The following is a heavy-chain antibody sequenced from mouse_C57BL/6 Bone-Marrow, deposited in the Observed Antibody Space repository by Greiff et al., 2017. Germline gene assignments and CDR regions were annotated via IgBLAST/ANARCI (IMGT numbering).Heavy chain of an antibody. Sequence: QVQLQQSGAELMKPGASVKLSCKATGYTFTGYWIEWVKQRPGHGLEWIGEILPGSGSTNYNEKFKGKATFTADTSSNTAYMQLSSLTTEDSAIYYCARHDYSQGAWFAYWGQGTLVTVSA. CDR3: ARHDYSQGAWFAY. V-gene: IGHV1-9*01. J-gene: IGHJ3*01. CDR1: GYTFTGYW. D-gene: IGHD2-12*01. CDR2: ILPGSGST.